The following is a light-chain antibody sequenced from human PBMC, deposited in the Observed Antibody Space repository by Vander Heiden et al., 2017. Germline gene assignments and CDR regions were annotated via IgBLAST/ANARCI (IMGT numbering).Light chain of an antibody. CDR3: QQANSFPIT. J-gene: IGKJ5*01. V-gene: IGKV1-12*01. CDR2: AAS. Sequence: DIQMSKSPSSVSASVGDRVPITCRARQGIRNSLAWYQQKPGKAPKLLISAASSVQSGVPSRFSGSVSGKDFTLSISSLQPEDFATYFCQQANSFPITFGQGTRLEIK. CDR1: QGIRNS.